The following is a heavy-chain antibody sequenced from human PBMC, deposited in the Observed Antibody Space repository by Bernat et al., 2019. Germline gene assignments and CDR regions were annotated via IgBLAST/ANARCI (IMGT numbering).Heavy chain of an antibody. J-gene: IGHJ3*02. Sequence: EVQLVESGGGLVKPGGSLRLSCAASGFTFSIYSMNWVRQAPGKGLEWISSISSYSTSISYADSVKGRFTITRDNAKNSLYLQMNSLRAEDTAVYYCARDRDSSDDDAFDIWGQGAMVTVSS. CDR1: GFTFSIYS. D-gene: IGHD3/OR15-3a*01. V-gene: IGHV3-21*01. CDR2: ISSYSTSI. CDR3: ARDRDSSDDDAFDI.